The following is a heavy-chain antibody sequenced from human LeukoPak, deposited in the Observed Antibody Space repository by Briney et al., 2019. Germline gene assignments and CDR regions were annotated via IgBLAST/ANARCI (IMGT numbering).Heavy chain of an antibody. D-gene: IGHD3-16*01. CDR3: AKSPYIASHIHLDY. Sequence: GGSLRLSCAASGFTFSDYAMHWVRQAPGKGLEWVAVIWFDGSETYYADSVMGRFTISRDNSKSTLYLQMNSLRAEDTAVYYYAKSPYIASHIHLDYWGQGTLVTVSS. V-gene: IGHV3-33*06. CDR2: IWFDGSET. CDR1: GFTFSDYA. J-gene: IGHJ4*02.